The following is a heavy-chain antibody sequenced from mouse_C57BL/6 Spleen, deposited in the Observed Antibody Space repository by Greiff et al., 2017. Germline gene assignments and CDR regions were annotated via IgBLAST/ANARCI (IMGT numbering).Heavy chain of an antibody. CDR2: INSGSSNI. V-gene: IGHV5-17*01. D-gene: IGHD1-1*01. CDR1: GFTFSDYG. Sequence: EVQLVESGGGLVKPGGSLKLSCAASGFTFSDYGMHWVRQAPEKGLEWVAYINSGSSNIYYADTVKGRFTISRYNAENTLFLQLTSLRSEDTAMYYCARPSVATPFDYWGQGTTLTVSS. J-gene: IGHJ2*01. CDR3: ARPSVATPFDY.